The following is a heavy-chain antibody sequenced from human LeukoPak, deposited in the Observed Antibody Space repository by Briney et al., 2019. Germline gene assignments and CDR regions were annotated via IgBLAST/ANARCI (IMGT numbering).Heavy chain of an antibody. V-gene: IGHV3-30*02. J-gene: IGHJ3*02. CDR1: GFTFSSYG. Sequence: GGSLRLSSAASGFTFSSYGMHWVRQAPGKGLEWVTFIRYDGSNKYYADSVKGRFTISRDNSKNTLYLQMNSLRAEDTAVYYCAQSDIGWGLQNAFDIWGQGTMVTVAS. D-gene: IGHD6-19*01. CDR2: IRYDGSNK. CDR3: AQSDIGWGLQNAFDI.